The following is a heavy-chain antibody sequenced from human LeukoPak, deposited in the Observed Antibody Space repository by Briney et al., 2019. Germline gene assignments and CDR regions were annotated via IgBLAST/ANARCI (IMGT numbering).Heavy chain of an antibody. CDR1: GFTFSDFW. CDR3: ARDKIGGPTLLDY. J-gene: IGHJ4*02. D-gene: IGHD3-16*01. V-gene: IGHV3-7*01. CDR2: IKQDRSEK. Sequence: PGGSLRLSCAASGFTFSDFWMSWVRQAPGKGLEWVANIKQDRSEKYYLDSVKGRFTISRDNAKNSLYLQVNSLRAGDTAVYYCARDKIGGPTLLDYWGQGTLVTVSS.